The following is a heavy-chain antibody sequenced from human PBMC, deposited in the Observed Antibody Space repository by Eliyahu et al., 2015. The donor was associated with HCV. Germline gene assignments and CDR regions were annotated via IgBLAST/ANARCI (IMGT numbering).Heavy chain of an antibody. Sequence: QVQLVQSGAEVKKPGSSVKVSCKASGGTFSSYAISWVRQAPGQGLEWMGGIIPIFGTANYAQKFQGRVTITADESTSTAYMELSSLRSEDTAVYYCARSLAYCGGDCYSPLDYWGQGTLVTVSS. CDR1: GGTFSSYA. CDR3: ARSLAYCGGDCYSPLDY. CDR2: IIPIFGTA. J-gene: IGHJ4*02. D-gene: IGHD2-21*02. V-gene: IGHV1-69*01.